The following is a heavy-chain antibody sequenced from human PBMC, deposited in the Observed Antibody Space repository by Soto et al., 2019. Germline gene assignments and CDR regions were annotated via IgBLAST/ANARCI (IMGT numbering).Heavy chain of an antibody. V-gene: IGHV3-48*03. CDR2: ISYSGSII. J-gene: IGHJ6*02. CDR1: GFTFSSYD. Sequence: VGSLRLSCAASGFTFSSYDMNWVRQAPGKGLEWVPHISYSGSIIYYADSVKGRFTISRDNAENSLYLQMNSLRVEDTAVYYCANRPTIAFYGMDVWGQGTTVTVSS. CDR3: ANRPTIAFYGMDV.